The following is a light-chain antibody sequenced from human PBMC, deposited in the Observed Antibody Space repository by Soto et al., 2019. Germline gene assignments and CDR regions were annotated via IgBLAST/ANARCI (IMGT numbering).Light chain of an antibody. CDR1: QSVSSSY. CDR2: GAS. Sequence: EIVLTQSPGTLSLSPGERDTLSGRAIQSVSSSYLAWYQQKPGQAPMLLIYGASSRATGMPDRFSGSGSGTEFTLTISSLQSEVFAVYYCQQYNNWPPWTFGQGTKVDNK. CDR3: QQYNNWPPWT. V-gene: IGKV3-20*01. J-gene: IGKJ1*01.